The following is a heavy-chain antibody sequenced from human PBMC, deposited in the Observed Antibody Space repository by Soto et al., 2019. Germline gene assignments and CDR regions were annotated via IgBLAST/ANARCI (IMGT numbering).Heavy chain of an antibody. D-gene: IGHD3-22*01. CDR2: ISAYNGNT. CDR3: ARVEDYYDSSGYYSPTSYYFDY. CDR1: GYTFTSYG. Sequence: QVQLVQSGAEVKKPGASVKVSCKASGYTFTSYGISWVRQAPGQGLEWMGWISAYNGNTNYAQKLEDRGTMTTDTPTSTAYIELMSLRSDDPSVYYCARVEDYYDSSGYYSPTSYYFDYWGQGTLVTVSS. J-gene: IGHJ4*02. V-gene: IGHV1-18*01.